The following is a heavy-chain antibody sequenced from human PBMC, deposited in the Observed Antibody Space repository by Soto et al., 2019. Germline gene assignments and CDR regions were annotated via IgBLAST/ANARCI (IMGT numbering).Heavy chain of an antibody. V-gene: IGHV1-3*04. CDR3: ARVSRTTGPY. Sequence: ASVKVSCKASGYTFTSYAMHWVRQAPGQRLEWMGWINTGNGNTKYSQKFQGRVTITRDTSATTAYMELSSLRSEDTAVHYCARVSRTTGPYWGQGTLVTVSS. D-gene: IGHD1-7*01. J-gene: IGHJ4*02. CDR2: INTGNGNT. CDR1: GYTFTSYA.